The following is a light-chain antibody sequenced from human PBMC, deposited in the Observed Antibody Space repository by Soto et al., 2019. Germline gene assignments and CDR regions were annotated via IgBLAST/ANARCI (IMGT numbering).Light chain of an antibody. Sequence: EIVLTQSPGTLSLSPGERATISCRASQSVSSIYLAWYQQKPGQAPRLLIYGASSRATGIPDRFSGSGSGTDFTLTISILEPEDFAVYYCQQFGTSPPSTFGQGTRLEIK. CDR2: GAS. J-gene: IGKJ5*01. V-gene: IGKV3-20*01. CDR3: QQFGTSPPST. CDR1: QSVSSIY.